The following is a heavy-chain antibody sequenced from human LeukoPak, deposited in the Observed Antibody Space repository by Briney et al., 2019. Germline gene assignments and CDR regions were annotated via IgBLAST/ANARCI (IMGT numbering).Heavy chain of an antibody. CDR1: GFTFDTYA. CDR2: ITSSGSYV. V-gene: IGHV3-21*01. Sequence: GGSLRLSCAASGFTFDTYAMNWVRQAPGKGLEWVSSITSSGSYVYYADSVKGRFTISRDNAKNSLYLQMNSLRAEDTAVYYCARVLSSGFDYWGQGTLVTVSS. D-gene: IGHD3-22*01. J-gene: IGHJ4*02. CDR3: ARVLSSGFDY.